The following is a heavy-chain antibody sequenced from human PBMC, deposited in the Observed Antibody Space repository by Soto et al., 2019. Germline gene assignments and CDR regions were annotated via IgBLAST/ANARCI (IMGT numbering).Heavy chain of an antibody. Sequence: QVQLQESGPGLVKPSQTLSLTCTVSGGSVSNGDYYCTWIRQPPGKGLEWIGYIYYSGTTYYNPSLKSRVNISLDWSKNQFSLNLNSVTAADTAVYYCAAGPDNRNLDYWGQGSLVIVSS. CDR3: AAGPDNRNLDY. J-gene: IGHJ4*02. V-gene: IGHV4-30-4*01. CDR2: IYYSGTT. CDR1: GGSVSNGDYY. D-gene: IGHD4-4*01.